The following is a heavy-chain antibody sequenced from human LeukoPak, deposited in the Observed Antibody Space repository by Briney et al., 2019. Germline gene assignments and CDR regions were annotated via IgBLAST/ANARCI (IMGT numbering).Heavy chain of an antibody. D-gene: IGHD6-6*01. V-gene: IGHV3-74*01. CDR1: GFTFSSYW. J-gene: IGHJ4*02. CDR3: AISSGHYFDY. Sequence: GGSLRLSCAASGFTFSSYWMHWVRQAPGEGLVWVSRINTDGTITNYADSVKGRFTISRDNAKNTLYLQMDSLRAEDTAVYYCAISSGHYFDYWGQGTLVTVSS. CDR2: INTDGTIT.